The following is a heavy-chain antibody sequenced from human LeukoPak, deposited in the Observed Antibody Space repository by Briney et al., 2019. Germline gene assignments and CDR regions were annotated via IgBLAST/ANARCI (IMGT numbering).Heavy chain of an antibody. D-gene: IGHD3-3*01. J-gene: IGHJ6*02. V-gene: IGHV3-30*18. Sequence: GGSLRLSCAASGFTFSSYGMHWVRQAPGKGLEWVAVISYDGSNKYYAGSVKGRFTISGDNSKNTLYLQMNSLRAEDTAVYYCAKGSLEWLLSYGMDVWGQGTTVTVSS. CDR2: ISYDGSNK. CDR3: AKGSLEWLLSYGMDV. CDR1: GFTFSSYG.